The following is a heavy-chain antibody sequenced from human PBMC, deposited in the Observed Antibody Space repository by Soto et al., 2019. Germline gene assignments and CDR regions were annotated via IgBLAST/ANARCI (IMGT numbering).Heavy chain of an antibody. CDR1: GYTFTSHD. Sequence: QVQLVQSGAEVKKPGASVKVSCKASGYTFTSHDINWVRQATGQGLEWMGWMNPNSGNTGYAQKFRGRVTMTRNTSISTAHMELSSLRSEDTAVYYCARWDYGDYARFDYWGQGTLVTVSS. J-gene: IGHJ4*02. D-gene: IGHD4-17*01. CDR3: ARWDYGDYARFDY. V-gene: IGHV1-8*01. CDR2: MNPNSGNT.